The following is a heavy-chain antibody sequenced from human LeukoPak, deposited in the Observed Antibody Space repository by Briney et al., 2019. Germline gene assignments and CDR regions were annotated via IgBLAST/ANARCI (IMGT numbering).Heavy chain of an antibody. Sequence: PSETLSLTCAVYGGSFSGYYWSWIRQPPGKGPEWIGEINHSGSTNYNPSLKSRVTISVDTSKNQFSLKLSSVTAADTAVYYCARVRRWLQWGIWFDPWGQGTLVTVSS. D-gene: IGHD5-24*01. J-gene: IGHJ5*02. CDR2: INHSGST. CDR3: ARVRRWLQWGIWFDP. CDR1: GGSFSGYY. V-gene: IGHV4-34*01.